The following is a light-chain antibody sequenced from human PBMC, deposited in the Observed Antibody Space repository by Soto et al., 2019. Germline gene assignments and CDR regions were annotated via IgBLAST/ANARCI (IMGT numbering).Light chain of an antibody. V-gene: IGKV3-11*01. CDR1: QSVSSY. J-gene: IGKJ1*01. Sequence: EIVLTQSPATLSLSPGERATLSCRASQSVSSYLAWYQQKPGQAPRLLIYDASNRATGIPARFSGRGSGKDFTLTISSLEPEVFAVYYCQQRSNLWTFGQGTKVEIK. CDR2: DAS. CDR3: QQRSNLWT.